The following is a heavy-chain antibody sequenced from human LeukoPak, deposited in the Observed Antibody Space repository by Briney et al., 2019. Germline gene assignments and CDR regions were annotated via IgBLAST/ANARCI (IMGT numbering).Heavy chain of an antibody. CDR1: GGSISSYY. Sequence: SETLSLTCTVPGGSISSYYWSWIRQPPGKGLEWIGYIYYSGSTNYNPSLKSRVTISVDTSKNQFSLKLSSVTAADTAVYYCAREVVVPAAPTHWFDPWGQGTLVTVSS. CDR2: IYYSGST. J-gene: IGHJ5*02. D-gene: IGHD2-2*01. V-gene: IGHV4-59*01. CDR3: AREVVVPAAPTHWFDP.